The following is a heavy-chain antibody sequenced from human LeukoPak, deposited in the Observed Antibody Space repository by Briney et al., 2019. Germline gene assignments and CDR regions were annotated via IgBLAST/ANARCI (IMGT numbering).Heavy chain of an antibody. CDR2: ISGSGGST. V-gene: IGHV3-23*01. Sequence: GGSLRLSCAASGFTFSSYSMNWVRQAPGKGLEWVSAISGSGGSTYYADSVKGRFTISRDNSKNTLYLQMNSLRAEDTAVYYCATELLWFGELYGEWGQGTLVTVSS. CDR3: ATELLWFGELYGE. J-gene: IGHJ4*02. D-gene: IGHD3-10*01. CDR1: GFTFSSYS.